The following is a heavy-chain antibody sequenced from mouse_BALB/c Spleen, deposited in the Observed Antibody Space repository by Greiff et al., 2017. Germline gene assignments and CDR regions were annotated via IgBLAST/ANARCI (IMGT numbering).Heavy chain of an antibody. CDR3: ARSGVYYDYDWGAMDY. D-gene: IGHD2-4*01. V-gene: IGHV1-67*01. CDR1: SYTFTDYA. CDR2: ISTYYGNT. Sequence: VQLQQSGPELVRPGVSVKISCKGSSYTFTDYAMHWVKQSHAKSLEWIGVISTYYGNTNYNQKFKGKATMTVDKSSSTAYMELARLTSEDSAVFYCARSGVYYDYDWGAMDYWGQGTSVTVSS. J-gene: IGHJ4*01.